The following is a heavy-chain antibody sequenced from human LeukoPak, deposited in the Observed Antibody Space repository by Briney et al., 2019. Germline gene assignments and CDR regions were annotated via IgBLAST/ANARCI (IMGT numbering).Heavy chain of an antibody. Sequence: GGTLRLSCAASGFTLSNNYMSWVRQAPGKGLEWGSVIYSGGSTYYADSVKGRFTISRDNSKNTLYLQMNSLRAEDTAVYYCARVLAIVRGVIDYWGQGTLVTVSS. J-gene: IGHJ4*02. V-gene: IGHV3-66*01. CDR1: GFTLSNNY. CDR2: IYSGGST. CDR3: ARVLAIVRGVIDY. D-gene: IGHD3-10*01.